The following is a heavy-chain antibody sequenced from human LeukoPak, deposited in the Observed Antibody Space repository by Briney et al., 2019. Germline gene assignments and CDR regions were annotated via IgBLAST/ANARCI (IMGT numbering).Heavy chain of an antibody. CDR2: INPNSGGT. D-gene: IGHD2-2*01. CDR3: ARDWGTPSYIVVVPAAMGNWFDP. CDR1: GYTFTGYY. V-gene: IGHV1-2*02. J-gene: IGHJ5*02. Sequence: ASVKVSCKASGYTFTGYYMHWVRQAPGQGLEWMGWINPNSGGTNYAQKFQGRVTMTRDTSISTAYMELSRLRSDDTAVYYCARDWGTPSYIVVVPAAMGNWFDPWGQGTLVTVSS.